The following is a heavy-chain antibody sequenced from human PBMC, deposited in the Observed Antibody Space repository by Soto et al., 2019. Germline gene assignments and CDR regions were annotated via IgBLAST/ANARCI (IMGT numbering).Heavy chain of an antibody. CDR2: ISGYNGDT. V-gene: IGHV1-18*01. CDR3: AKNGQPPYYYYGLDV. Sequence: QGHLVQSEAEVKKSGASVKVSCKASGYTFTRYGISWVRQAPGQGLEWMGWISGYNGDTNYAQKFQGRVSMNIDTSTTTADMELRSLTSDDTAVYYCAKNGQPPYYYYGLDVWGQGTKVTVSS. J-gene: IGHJ6*02. D-gene: IGHD2-8*01. CDR1: GYTFTRYG.